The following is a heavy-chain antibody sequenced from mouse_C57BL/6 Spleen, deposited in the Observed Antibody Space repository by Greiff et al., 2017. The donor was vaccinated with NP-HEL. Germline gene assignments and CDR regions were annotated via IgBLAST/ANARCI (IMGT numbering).Heavy chain of an antibody. CDR1: GYSFTSYY. J-gene: IGHJ2*01. CDR3: AKGYYGSSPLFDY. Sequence: VQLQQSGPELVKPGASVKISCKASGYSFTSYYIHWVKQRPGQGLEWIGWIYPGSGNTKYNEKFKGKATLTADTSSSTAYMQLSSLTSEDSAVYYCAKGYYGSSPLFDYWGQGTTLTVSS. D-gene: IGHD1-1*01. CDR2: IYPGSGNT. V-gene: IGHV1-66*01.